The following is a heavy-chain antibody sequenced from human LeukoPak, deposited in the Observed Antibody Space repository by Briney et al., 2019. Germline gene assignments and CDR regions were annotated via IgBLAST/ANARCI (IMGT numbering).Heavy chain of an antibody. J-gene: IGHJ4*02. D-gene: IGHD3-9*01. CDR3: AKWGDYDVLTGY. CDR2: ISGRRNNT. Sequence: GGSLRLSCAASGFIFSNYAMYWVRQAPGKWLEWVSAISGRRNNTYYADSVKGRFTISRDSSKNTLYLQMNSLRADDTAVYYCAKWGDYDVLTGYWGQGTLVTVSS. V-gene: IGHV3-23*01. CDR1: GFIFSNYA.